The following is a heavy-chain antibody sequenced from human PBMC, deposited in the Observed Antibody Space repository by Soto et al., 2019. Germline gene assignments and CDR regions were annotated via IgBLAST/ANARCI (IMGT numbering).Heavy chain of an antibody. D-gene: IGHD3-22*01. V-gene: IGHV4-34*01. J-gene: IGHJ4*02. Sequence: QVQLQQWGTGLLKPSETLSLTCAVYGGSFSGYYWSWIRQPPGKGLEWIGEINHSGSTNYNPSLKSRVTISVDTSKNQFSLKLSSVTAADTAVYYCARHGFTSGYYYVLDYWGQGTLVTVSS. CDR2: INHSGST. CDR3: ARHGFTSGYYYVLDY. CDR1: GGSFSGYY.